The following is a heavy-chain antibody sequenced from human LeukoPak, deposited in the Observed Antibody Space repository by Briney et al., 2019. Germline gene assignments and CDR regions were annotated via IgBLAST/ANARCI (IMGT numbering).Heavy chain of an antibody. Sequence: GASVKVSCKASGGTFSDYGTSWVRQAPGQGLEYMGRIVLLLGVANYAQKFQGRVTITADKSTGTAYMELRSLRSEDTAVYYCARAKFKLAVAGPGDYWGQGTLVTVSS. CDR1: GGTFSDYG. CDR3: ARAKFKLAVAGPGDY. J-gene: IGHJ4*02. D-gene: IGHD6-19*01. V-gene: IGHV1-69*04. CDR2: IVLLLGVA.